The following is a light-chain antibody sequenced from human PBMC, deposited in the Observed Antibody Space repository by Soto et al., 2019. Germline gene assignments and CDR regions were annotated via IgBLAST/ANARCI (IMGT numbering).Light chain of an antibody. CDR3: CSYAGSSTYV. J-gene: IGLJ1*01. V-gene: IGLV2-23*02. CDR1: SSDVGTYHL. CDR2: EVS. Sequence: QSALTQPASVSGSPGQSITISCTGTSSDVGTYHLVSWYQQHPGKAPKLMIYEVSKRPSGVSNRFSGSKSGNTASLTISGLQAEDEAEYYCCSYAGSSTYVFGTGTKLTVL.